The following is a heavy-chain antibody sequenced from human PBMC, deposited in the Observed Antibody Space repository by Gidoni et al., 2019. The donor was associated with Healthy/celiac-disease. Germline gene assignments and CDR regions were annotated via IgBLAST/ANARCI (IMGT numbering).Heavy chain of an antibody. CDR3: ATSDCGGDCRPYYYYGMDV. CDR1: GGTFSSYA. CDR2: IIPILGIA. V-gene: IGHV1-69*04. Sequence: VKKPGSSVKVSCKASGGTFSSYAISWVRQAPGQGLEWMGRIIPILGIANYAQKFQGRVTITADKSTSTAYMELSSLRSEYTAVYYCATSDCGGDCRPYYYYGMDVWGQGTTVTVSS. J-gene: IGHJ6*02. D-gene: IGHD2-21*02.